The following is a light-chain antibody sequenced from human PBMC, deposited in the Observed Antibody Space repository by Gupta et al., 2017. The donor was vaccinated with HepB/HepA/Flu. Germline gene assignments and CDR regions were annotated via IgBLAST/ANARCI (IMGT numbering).Light chain of an antibody. CDR2: AAS. V-gene: IGKV1-39*01. J-gene: IGKJ1*01. Sequence: DIQMTQSPSSLSASVGDRVTITCRASQTINTYLTWYQQRPGKAPKVLIYAASHLLTGVPSRFTGRGSGTEFTLTISNLQPDDFAIYYCQQSYNTPRTFGQGTKVEMK. CDR1: QTINTY. CDR3: QQSYNTPRT.